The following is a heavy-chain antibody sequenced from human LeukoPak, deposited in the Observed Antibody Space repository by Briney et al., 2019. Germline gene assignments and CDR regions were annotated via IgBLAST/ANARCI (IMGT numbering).Heavy chain of an antibody. CDR1: GFTFSSYE. CDR2: ISSSAYTI. V-gene: IGHV3-48*03. D-gene: IGHD3-10*01. J-gene: IGHJ6*02. CDR3: ARVSTMVRRGMDV. Sequence: GPLRLSCAVFGFTFSSYEMNWVRQAPGKGLECVSYISSSAYTIDYADSVKGRFTISRDNANNSLYLQMNSLRAEDTAVYYCARVSTMVRRGMDVWGQGTTVTVSS.